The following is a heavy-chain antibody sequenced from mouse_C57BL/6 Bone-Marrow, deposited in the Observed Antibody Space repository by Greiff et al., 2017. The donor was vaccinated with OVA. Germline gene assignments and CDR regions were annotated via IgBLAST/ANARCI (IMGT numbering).Heavy chain of an antibody. D-gene: IGHD2-3*01. CDR1: GFTFSDYY. CDR2: INYDGSST. J-gene: IGHJ2*01. CDR3: ARSDGYYAFFDY. Sequence: EVNVVESEGGLVQPGSSMKLSCTASGFTFSDYYMAWVRQVPEKGLEWVANINYDGSSTYYLDSLKSRFIISRDNAKNILYLQMSSLKSEDTATYYCARSDGYYAFFDYWGQGTTLTVSS. V-gene: IGHV5-16*01.